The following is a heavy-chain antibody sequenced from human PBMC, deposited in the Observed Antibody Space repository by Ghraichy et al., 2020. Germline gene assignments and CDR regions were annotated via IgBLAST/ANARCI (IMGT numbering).Heavy chain of an antibody. CDR2: MNPISGNT. CDR1: GYTFSSYD. J-gene: IGHJ6*02. Sequence: ASVKVSCKASGYTFSSYDINWVRQATGQGLEWVGWMNPISGNTGYAKNFQGRVTMTRNTPISTAYMELRSLRSEDTAMYYCVRGPIQVTGMDVWGQGTTVTVSS. D-gene: IGHD4-23*01. CDR3: VRGPIQVTGMDV. V-gene: IGHV1-8*01.